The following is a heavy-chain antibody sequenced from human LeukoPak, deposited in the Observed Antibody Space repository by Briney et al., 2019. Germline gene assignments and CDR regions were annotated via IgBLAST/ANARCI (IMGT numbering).Heavy chain of an antibody. D-gene: IGHD5-12*01. CDR1: GFTVSGNY. J-gene: IGHJ4*02. V-gene: IGHV3-53*01. Sequence: HPGGSLRLSCAVSGFTVSGNYMSWVRQAPGKGLEWVSLIYSGGTTYYADSVKGRFTISRDNSKNTLYLQMNSLRAEDTAVYYCARDHIVATNYFDYWGQGTLVTVSS. CDR2: IYSGGTT. CDR3: ARDHIVATNYFDY.